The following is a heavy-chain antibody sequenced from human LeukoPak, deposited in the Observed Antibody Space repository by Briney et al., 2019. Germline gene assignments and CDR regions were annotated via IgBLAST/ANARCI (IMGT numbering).Heavy chain of an antibody. J-gene: IGHJ4*02. V-gene: IGHV3-30*02. Sequence: GGSLRLSCAASGFTFSSYGMHWVRQAPGKGLEWVAFIRYDGSNKYYADSVKGRFTISRDNSKNTLYLQMNSLRAEDTAVYYCAKDRPGSDFWSGYYPYYFVYWGQGTLVTVSS. CDR1: GFTFSSYG. CDR2: IRYDGSNK. D-gene: IGHD3-3*01. CDR3: AKDRPGSDFWSGYYPYYFVY.